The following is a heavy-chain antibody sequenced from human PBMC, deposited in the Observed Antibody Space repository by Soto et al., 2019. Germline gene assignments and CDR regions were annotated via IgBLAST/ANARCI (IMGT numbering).Heavy chain of an antibody. D-gene: IGHD5-12*01. CDR3: TRDKPEYIGNDSADY. CDR2: IRSQTYGATR. CDR1: GFTFDDYA. Sequence: QLVESGGDVVHPGRSLRLSCTASGFTFDDYAMSWFRQAPGKGLEWVGVIRSQTYGATREYAASVDGRFSISRDDSRGILYLQTNSLEAEDTAVYYCTRDKPEYIGNDSADYWGQGTLVTVSS. V-gene: IGHV3-49*03. J-gene: IGHJ4*02.